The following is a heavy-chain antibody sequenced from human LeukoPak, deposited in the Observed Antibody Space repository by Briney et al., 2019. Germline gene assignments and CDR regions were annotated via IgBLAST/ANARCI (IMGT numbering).Heavy chain of an antibody. Sequence: GGSLRLSCAASGLTFSSYVMSWVRQAPGKGLEWVSGISGSGGSTYYADSVKGRFAISRDNSKNTLYLQMNSLRAEDTAVYYCAKHDPGYSGYEIYYYYYMDVWGKGTTVTVSS. J-gene: IGHJ6*03. D-gene: IGHD5-12*01. CDR1: GLTFSSYV. CDR3: AKHDPGYSGYEIYYYYYMDV. CDR2: ISGSGGST. V-gene: IGHV3-23*01.